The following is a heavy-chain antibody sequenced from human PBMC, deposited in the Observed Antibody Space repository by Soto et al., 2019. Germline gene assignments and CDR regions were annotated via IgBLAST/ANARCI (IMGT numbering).Heavy chain of an antibody. V-gene: IGHV4-30-4*01. CDR3: ARVDTARAGYGMDV. CDR2: IHYSGST. CDR1: GGSISSVDYY. Sequence: QVQLQESGPGLVKPSQTLSLTCTVSGGSISSVDYYWSWIRQPPGKGLEWIGYIHYSGSTYYNPSLKSRVTISIDTSKNQCSLNLSSVTAADTAVYYCARVDTARAGYGMDVWGQGTTVTVSS. D-gene: IGHD5-18*01. J-gene: IGHJ6*02.